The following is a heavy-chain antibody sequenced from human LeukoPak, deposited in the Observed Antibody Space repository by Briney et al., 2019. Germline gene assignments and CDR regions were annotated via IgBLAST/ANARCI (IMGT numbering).Heavy chain of an antibody. D-gene: IGHD1-26*01. CDR2: IYHSGST. J-gene: IGHJ4*02. CDR3: ARRGSSRASGYFDY. CDR1: GGSISSNNW. Sequence: SETLSLTCAVSGGSISSNNWWSWVRQPPGKGLEWIGEIYHSGSTNYNPSLKSRVTISVDKSKNQFSLKLSSVTAADTAVYYCARRGSSRASGYFDYWGQGTLVSVFS. V-gene: IGHV4-4*02.